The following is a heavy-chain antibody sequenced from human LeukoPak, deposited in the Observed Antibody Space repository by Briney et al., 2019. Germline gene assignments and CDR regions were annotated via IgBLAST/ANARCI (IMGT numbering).Heavy chain of an antibody. CDR3: ARLTRFREGYNPPLGY. CDR2: IYYSEST. D-gene: IGHD5-24*01. J-gene: IGHJ4*02. V-gene: IGHV4-39*01. Sequence: SETLSLTCPLSGGSLSSSCYYWGWIRDPPGKGLEGIGSIYYSESTYYNLSLKSRVTISVDTSKHQFSLKLSSVTAADTAVYYCARLTRFREGYNPPLGYWGQGSLVTVSS. CDR1: GGSLSSSCYY.